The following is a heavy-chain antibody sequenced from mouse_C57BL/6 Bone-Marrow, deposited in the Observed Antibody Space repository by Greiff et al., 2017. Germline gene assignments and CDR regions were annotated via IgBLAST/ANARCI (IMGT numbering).Heavy chain of an antibody. CDR2: ISNGGGST. D-gene: IGHD2-4*01. CDR3: ARHGTMITTDYYAMDY. Sequence: DVHLVESGGGLVQPGGSLKLSCAASGFTFSDYYMYWVRQTPEKRLEWVAYISNGGGSTYYPDTVKGRFTISRDNAKNTLYLQMSRLKSEDTAMYYCARHGTMITTDYYAMDYWGQGTSVTVSS. V-gene: IGHV5-12*01. CDR1: GFTFSDYY. J-gene: IGHJ4*01.